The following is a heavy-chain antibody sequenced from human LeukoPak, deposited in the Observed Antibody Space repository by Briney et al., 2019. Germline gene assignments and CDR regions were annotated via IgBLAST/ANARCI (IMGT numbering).Heavy chain of an antibody. J-gene: IGHJ5*02. V-gene: IGHV4-39*01. Sequence: SDTLSLTCTVSGVSIRSYYWSWIRQPPGKGLEWIGSIYYSGSTYYNPSLKSRVTISVDTSKNQFSLKLSSVTAADTAVYYCARHRRYSSGRGFVVWFDPWGQGTLVTVSS. CDR3: ARHRRYSSGRGFVVWFDP. CDR1: GVSIRSYY. D-gene: IGHD6-19*01. CDR2: IYYSGST.